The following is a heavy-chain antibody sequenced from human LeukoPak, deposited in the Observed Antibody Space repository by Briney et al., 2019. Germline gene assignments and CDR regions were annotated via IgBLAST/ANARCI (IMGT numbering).Heavy chain of an antibody. CDR3: SSSTYGNAFDI. Sequence: SETLSLTCAVSGYSISSGYFWDWIRQPPGKGLEWIGSIFHSGSTYYNPSLKSRVTISVDTSKNQFSLKLSSVTAADTAVYYCSSSTYGNAFDIWGQGTMVTVSS. D-gene: IGHD1-1*01. V-gene: IGHV4-38-2*01. CDR2: IFHSGST. CDR1: GYSISSGYF. J-gene: IGHJ3*02.